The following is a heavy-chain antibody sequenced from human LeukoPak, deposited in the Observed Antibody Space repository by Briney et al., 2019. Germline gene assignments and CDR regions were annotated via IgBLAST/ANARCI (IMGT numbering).Heavy chain of an antibody. CDR3: ARDVPHYFGSGSYSSDY. CDR1: GYSISSNYY. D-gene: IGHD3-10*01. CDR2: ISQSGST. J-gene: IGHJ4*02. V-gene: IGHV4-38-2*02. Sequence: SETLSLTCAVSGYSISSNYYWGRIRQPPGKGLEWIGSISQSGSTYYSLSLRSRVTISIDTSENQFSLNLSSVTAADTAVYYCARDVPHYFGSGSYSSDYWGQGTLVTVSS.